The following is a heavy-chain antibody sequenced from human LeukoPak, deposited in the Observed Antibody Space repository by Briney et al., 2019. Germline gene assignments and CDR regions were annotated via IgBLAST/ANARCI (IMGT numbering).Heavy chain of an antibody. D-gene: IGHD6-13*01. CDR3: AKDFGSSTWIFDY. CDR2: ISGSGGST. V-gene: IGHV3-23*01. J-gene: IGHJ4*02. CDR1: GFTFSSYA. Sequence: PGGSLRLSCAASGFTFSSYAMSWVRQAPGKGLEWVSVISGSGGSTYYADSVKGRFTISRDNSKNTLYLQMNSLRAEDTAVYYCAKDFGSSTWIFDYWGQGSLVTVSS.